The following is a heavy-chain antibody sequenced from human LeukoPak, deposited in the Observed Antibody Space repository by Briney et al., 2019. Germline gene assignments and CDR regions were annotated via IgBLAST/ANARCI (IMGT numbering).Heavy chain of an antibody. CDR3: ARSGVGVKDY. Sequence: GGSLRLSCVASGFTFSSYWMNWLRQAPGKGLEWVANIKQNGDEKYYVDSVKGRFTISRDNAKNSLYLQMNSLRVEDTAVYYCARSGVGVKDYWGQGTLVTVSS. CDR2: IKQNGDEK. J-gene: IGHJ4*02. D-gene: IGHD1-26*01. CDR1: GFTFSSYW. V-gene: IGHV3-7*01.